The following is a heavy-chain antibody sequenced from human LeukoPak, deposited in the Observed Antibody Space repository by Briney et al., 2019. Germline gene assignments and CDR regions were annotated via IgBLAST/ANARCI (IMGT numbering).Heavy chain of an antibody. J-gene: IGHJ6*03. D-gene: IGHD2-2*02. Sequence: SVKVSCKASGGTFSSYAISWVRQAPGQGLEWMGEIIPIFCTTNYAQKFQGRVTITADESTSTAYMELSSLRSEDTAVYYCARGDIVVVPAAIAYPYYYYYMDVWGKGTTVTVSS. V-gene: IGHV1-69*13. CDR1: GGTFSSYA. CDR3: ARGDIVVVPAAIAYPYYYYYMDV. CDR2: IIPIFCTT.